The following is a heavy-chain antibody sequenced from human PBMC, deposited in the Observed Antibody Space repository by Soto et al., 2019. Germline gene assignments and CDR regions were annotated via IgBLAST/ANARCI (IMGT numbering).Heavy chain of an antibody. V-gene: IGHV1-58*02. Sequence: ASVKVSCKASGFTFTSSAMQWVRQARGQRLEWIGWIVVGSGNTNYAQKFQERVTITRDMSTSTAYMELSSLRSEDTAVYYCAAVNYDYIWGSYRYTGGWDYWGQGTLVTVSS. J-gene: IGHJ4*02. D-gene: IGHD3-16*02. CDR1: GFTFTSSA. CDR3: AAVNYDYIWGSYRYTGGWDY. CDR2: IVVGSGNT.